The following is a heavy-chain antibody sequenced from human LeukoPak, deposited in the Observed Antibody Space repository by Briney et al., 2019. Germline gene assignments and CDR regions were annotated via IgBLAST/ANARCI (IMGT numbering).Heavy chain of an antibody. CDR3: ARVHIEGGTSRPSDYYYMDV. J-gene: IGHJ6*03. D-gene: IGHD3-16*01. Sequence: PGRSLRLSCAASGFTFSNYALHWVRQAPGKGLEWVAVISYEGSVKYYADSVKGRFTISRDNSHNVLYLHMDSLRAEDTAVYFCARVHIEGGTSRPSDYYYMDVWGKGTTVTVSS. CDR1: GFTFSNYA. V-gene: IGHV3-30-3*01. CDR2: ISYEGSVK.